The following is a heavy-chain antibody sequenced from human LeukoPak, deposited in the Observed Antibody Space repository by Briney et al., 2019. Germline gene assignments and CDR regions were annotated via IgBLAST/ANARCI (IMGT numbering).Heavy chain of an antibody. J-gene: IGHJ4*02. V-gene: IGHV4-59*01. D-gene: IGHD5-18*01. CDR2: THHSGAT. Sequence: SETLSLTCSVSGVSITSNYWRWIRQPPGKGLEWLGDTHHSGATSYNPSLKSRSTMSLDTSNNQFSLKLSSVTAADTAVYYCARSSGHSYGDFDYWGQGNLVTVSS. CDR3: ARSSGHSYGDFDY. CDR1: GVSITSNY.